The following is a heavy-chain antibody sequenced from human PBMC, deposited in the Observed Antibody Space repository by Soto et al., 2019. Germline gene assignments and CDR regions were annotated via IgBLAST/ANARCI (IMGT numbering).Heavy chain of an antibody. V-gene: IGHV3-30*18. D-gene: IGHD5-12*01. CDR3: AKKGIVATLDY. J-gene: IGHJ4*02. CDR2: ISYDGSNK. Sequence: PGGSLRLSCAASGFTFSSYGMHRVRQAPGKGLEWVAVISYDGSNKYYADSVKGRFTISRDNSKNTPYLQMNSLRAEDTAVYYCAKKGIVATLDYWGQGTLVTVSS. CDR1: GFTFSSYG.